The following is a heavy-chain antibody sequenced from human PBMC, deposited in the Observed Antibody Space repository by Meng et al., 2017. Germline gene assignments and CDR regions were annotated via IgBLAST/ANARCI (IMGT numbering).Heavy chain of an antibody. CDR2: IDPKNGDT. V-gene: IGHV1-2*06. CDR3: ARDEDISAAGKLFGDY. D-gene: IGHD6-13*01. J-gene: IGHJ4*02. Sequence: QVQRGRSRAGGNNPGASGKVSCKPSGYNFPDYYLHWVRQAPGQGLEWMGRIDPKNGDTHYAQKFQGRVTMTGDTSISTAYMDLSGLRSDDTAVYYCARDEDISAAGKLFGDYWGQGTLVTVSS. CDR1: GYNFPDYY.